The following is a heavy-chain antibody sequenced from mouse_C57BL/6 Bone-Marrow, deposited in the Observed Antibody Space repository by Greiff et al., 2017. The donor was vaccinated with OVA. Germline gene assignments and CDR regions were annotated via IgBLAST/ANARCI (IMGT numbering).Heavy chain of an antibody. CDR1: GYTFTDYY. D-gene: IGHD1-1*01. Sequence: EVQLQQSGPVLVKPGASVKMSCKASGYTFTDYYMNWVKQSHGKSLEWIGVINPYNGGTSYNQKFKGKATLTVDKSSSTAYMELNSLTSEDSAVYYCARGVFTTVVATLYYFDYWGQGTTLTVSS. J-gene: IGHJ2*01. CDR2: INPYNGGT. CDR3: ARGVFTTVVATLYYFDY. V-gene: IGHV1-19*01.